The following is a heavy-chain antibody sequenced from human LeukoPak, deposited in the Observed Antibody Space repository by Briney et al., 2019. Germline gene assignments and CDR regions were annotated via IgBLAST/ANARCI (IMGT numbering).Heavy chain of an antibody. V-gene: IGHV4-61*02. CDR1: GGSISSGSYY. CDR3: ARDSSSWDGGGYYYYMDV. D-gene: IGHD6-13*01. Sequence: SETLSLTCTVSGGSISSGSYYWSWIRQPAGKGLEWIGRIYTSGSTNYNPSLKSRVTISVDTSKNQFSLKLSSVTAADTAVYYCARDSSSWDGGGYYYYMDVWGKGTTVTVSS. CDR2: IYTSGST. J-gene: IGHJ6*03.